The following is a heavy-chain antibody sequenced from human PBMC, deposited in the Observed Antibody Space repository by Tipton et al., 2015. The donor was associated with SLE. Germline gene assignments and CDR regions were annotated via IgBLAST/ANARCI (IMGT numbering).Heavy chain of an antibody. CDR3: ARDMRGGLFFDY. J-gene: IGHJ4*02. CDR1: GGSISSYY. D-gene: IGHD2-15*01. V-gene: IGHV4-59*12. Sequence: GLVKPSETLSLTCTVSGGSISSYYWSWIRQPPGKGLEWIGYIYYRGSTNYNPSLKSRVTISVDTSKNQFSLKLRSVTAADTAVYYCARDMRGGLFFDYWGQGTLVTVSS. CDR2: IYYRGST.